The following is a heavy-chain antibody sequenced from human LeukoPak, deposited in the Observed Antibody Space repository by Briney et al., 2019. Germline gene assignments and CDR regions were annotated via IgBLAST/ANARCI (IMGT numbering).Heavy chain of an antibody. CDR2: IGGSGGTT. D-gene: IGHD1/OR15-1a*01. CDR1: GFTFSSRA. Sequence: PGGPLRLSCAASGFTFSSRAMSWVSQAPGKGLEWVSAIGGSGGTTYYADSVKGRFTISRDNSKNTLYLQMNSLRAEDTAVYYCAKDRSDWNNAFDYWGQGTLVTVSS. J-gene: IGHJ4*02. V-gene: IGHV3-23*01. CDR3: AKDRSDWNNAFDY.